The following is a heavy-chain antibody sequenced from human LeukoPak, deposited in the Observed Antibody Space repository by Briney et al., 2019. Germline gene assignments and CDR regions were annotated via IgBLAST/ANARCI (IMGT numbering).Heavy chain of an antibody. CDR1: GFTFRSHW. Sequence: PGGSLRLSCAASGFTFRSHWMSWVRQAPGKGLQWVAVIYGAETANYADSVRGRFTISRDNAENTLYLQMNNLRVEDTALYYCGTMSNYDSGGYYDSWGLGTLVTVSS. CDR2: IYGAETA. CDR3: GTMSNYDSGGYYDS. V-gene: IGHV3-53*01. D-gene: IGHD3-22*01. J-gene: IGHJ5*01.